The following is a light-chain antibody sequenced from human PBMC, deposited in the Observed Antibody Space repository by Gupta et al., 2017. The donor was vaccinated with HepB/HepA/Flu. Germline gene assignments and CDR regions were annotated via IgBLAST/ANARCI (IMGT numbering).Light chain of an antibody. V-gene: IGLV1-47*01. CDR1: SSNIGSNY. Sequence: SVLTPPPSASGPPGQRVTISCSGSSSNIGSNYVYWYQQLPGTAPKLLMYRNNQRPSGVPDRFSGSKSGTSASLAISGLRAEDEADYYCAAWDDSRSGRVFGGGTKLTVL. CDR3: AAWDDSRSGRV. J-gene: IGLJ2*01. CDR2: RNN.